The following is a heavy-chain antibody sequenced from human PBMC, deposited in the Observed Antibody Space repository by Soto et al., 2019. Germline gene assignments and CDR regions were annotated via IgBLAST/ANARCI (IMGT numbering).Heavy chain of an antibody. CDR1: GGSMRGQH. J-gene: IGHJ4*02. V-gene: IGHV4-4*08. D-gene: IGHD3-16*01. Sequence: QVQLQESGPGLVKPSETLSLTCTVSGGSMRGQHWSWIRQPPGKGLEWIGHHSDSTDYNPSLKSRITICTDRSKDTFSLKRCSVTADDPAVHYCGTYAVGEGGRGYWGQGTLVTVSS. CDR3: GTYAVGEGGRGY. CDR2: HHSDST.